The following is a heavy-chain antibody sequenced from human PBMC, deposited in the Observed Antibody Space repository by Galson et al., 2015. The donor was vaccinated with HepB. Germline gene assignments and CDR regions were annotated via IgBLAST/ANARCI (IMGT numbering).Heavy chain of an antibody. CDR1: RFIFSSFW. D-gene: IGHD4-11*01. CDR3: AREITVTTFGTYNYGMDV. CDR2: INQDGGEK. Sequence: SLRLSCAASRFIFSSFWMSWVRQAPGKGLEWVANINQDGGEKYYVDSVKGRFTVSRDNAKNSLYLQMNSLRAEDTAVYYCAREITVTTFGTYNYGMDVWGQGTTVTVSS. J-gene: IGHJ6*02. V-gene: IGHV3-7*05.